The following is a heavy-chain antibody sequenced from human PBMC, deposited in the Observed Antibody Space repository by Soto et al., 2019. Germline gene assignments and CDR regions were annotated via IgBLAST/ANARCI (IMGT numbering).Heavy chain of an antibody. D-gene: IGHD3-22*01. CDR2: ISAYNGNT. J-gene: IGHJ6*02. CDR3: ARAKYYYDSSCYDHLYYYYGMDV. V-gene: IGHV1-18*01. CDR1: GYTFTSYG. Sequence: ASVKVSCKASGYTFTSYGISWVRQAPGQGLEWMGLISAYNGNTNYAQKLQGRVTMTTDTSTSTAYMELRSLRSDDTAVYYCARAKYYYDSSCYDHLYYYYGMDVWGQGTTVPVSS.